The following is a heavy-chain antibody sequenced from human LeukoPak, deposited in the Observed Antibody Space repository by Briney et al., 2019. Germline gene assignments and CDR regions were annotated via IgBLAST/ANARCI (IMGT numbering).Heavy chain of an antibody. CDR1: GYSFTTYW. CDR3: ARRDYYDSSGYLY. Sequence: GESLKNSCQGSGYSFTTYWIGWVRQMPGKGLEWMGIIYPGDSDTRYSPSFQGQVTISAHKSISTAYLQWSSLKASDTAMYYCARRDYYDSSGYLYWGQGTLVTVSS. D-gene: IGHD3-22*01. CDR2: IYPGDSDT. V-gene: IGHV5-51*01. J-gene: IGHJ4*02.